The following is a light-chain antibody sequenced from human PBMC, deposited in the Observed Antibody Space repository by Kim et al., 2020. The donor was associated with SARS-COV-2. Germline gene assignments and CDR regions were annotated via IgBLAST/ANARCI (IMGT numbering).Light chain of an antibody. CDR2: GAS. J-gene: IGKJ5*01. CDR1: ASVTNTY. V-gene: IGKV3-20*01. Sequence: SPGERATLSCWASASVTNTYLAWYQQKRGQTPRLLIFGASRRATGIPDRFSGSGSGTDFTLTVSSLETEDFAVYYCQQYGPSPITFGQGTRLEIK. CDR3: QQYGPSPIT.